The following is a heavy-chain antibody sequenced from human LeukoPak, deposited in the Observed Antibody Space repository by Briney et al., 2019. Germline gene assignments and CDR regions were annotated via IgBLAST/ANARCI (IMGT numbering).Heavy chain of an antibody. J-gene: IGHJ2*01. Sequence: GGSLRPSCAASGFTFKNYAMNWVRQSPGQGLEWVSTISGDAVTSWYADSVKGRFTVSRDNSKNIVFLQMNNLRAEDTAVYYCARDRLRLRHFDLWGRGTLVTVSS. V-gene: IGHV3-23*01. CDR1: GFTFKNYA. D-gene: IGHD5-12*01. CDR3: ARDRLRLRHFDL. CDR2: ISGDAVTS.